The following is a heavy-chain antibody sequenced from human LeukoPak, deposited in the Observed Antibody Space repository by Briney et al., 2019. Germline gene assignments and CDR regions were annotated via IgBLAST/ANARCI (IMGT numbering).Heavy chain of an antibody. J-gene: IGHJ4*02. Sequence: GGSLRLSCAASGFTFSEYWMSWVRQAPGKGLEWVANIKQDGSEKYFVDSVKGRFTISRDNAKNSLYLQMNSLRAEDTAVYYCATGAEYRDSWLDYWGQGTLVTVSS. V-gene: IGHV3-7*01. CDR3: ATGAEYRDSWLDY. D-gene: IGHD5-24*01. CDR2: IKQDGSEK. CDR1: GFTFSEYW.